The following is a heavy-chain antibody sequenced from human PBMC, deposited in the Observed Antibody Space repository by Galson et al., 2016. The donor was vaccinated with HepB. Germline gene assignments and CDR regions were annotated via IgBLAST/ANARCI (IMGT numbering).Heavy chain of an antibody. D-gene: IGHD2-21*02. J-gene: IGHJ3*02. CDR2: IKSDGSSR. V-gene: IGHV3-74*01. CDR1: GFTFSSYS. Sequence: SLRLSCAASGFTFSSYSMNWVRQAPGKGLVWVSRIKSDGSSRTYADSVKGRFTISRDNAKSTLYLQMNSLRDDDTAVYYCAREGVTVDAFDIWGQGTMVTVSS. CDR3: AREGVTVDAFDI.